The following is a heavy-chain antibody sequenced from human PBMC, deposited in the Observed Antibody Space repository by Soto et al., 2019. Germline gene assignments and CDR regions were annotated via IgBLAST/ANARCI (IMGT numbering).Heavy chain of an antibody. CDR2: ISTNGDST. CDR1: GFTFGSYP. Sequence: EVQLVESGGGLVQPGGSLRLSCAASGFTFGSYPMHWVRQAPGKGLEYVSAISTNGDSTFYANSVKGRFTISRDNSKNTLYLQMGSLRAEDMGVYYCAREGMSRTRWVFDYLGQGTLVTASS. V-gene: IGHV3-64*01. CDR3: AREGMSRTRWVFDY. J-gene: IGHJ4*02. D-gene: IGHD2-2*01.